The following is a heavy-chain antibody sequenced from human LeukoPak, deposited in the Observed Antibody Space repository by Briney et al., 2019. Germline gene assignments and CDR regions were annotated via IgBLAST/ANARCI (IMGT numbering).Heavy chain of an antibody. V-gene: IGHV4-39*07. CDR2: INHSGST. J-gene: IGHJ1*01. Sequence: PSETLSLTCTVSGGSISSGDYYWSWIRQPPGKGLEWIGEINHSGSTNYNPSLKSRVTISVDTSKNQFSLKLSSVTAADTAVYYCARGPVAGTIQHWGQGTLVTVSS. CDR3: ARGPVAGTIQH. CDR1: GGSISSGDYY. D-gene: IGHD6-19*01.